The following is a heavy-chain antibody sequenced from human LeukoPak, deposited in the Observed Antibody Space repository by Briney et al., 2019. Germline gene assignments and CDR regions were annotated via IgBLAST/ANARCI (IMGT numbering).Heavy chain of an antibody. Sequence: GGSLRLSCAASGFTFSSYSMNWVRQAPGKGLEWVSSISSSSSYIYYADSVKGRFTISRDNAKNSLYLQMNSLRAEDTAVYYRARDYDILTGYYIPAPDAFDIWGQGTMVTVSS. J-gene: IGHJ3*02. CDR1: GFTFSSYS. D-gene: IGHD3-9*01. V-gene: IGHV3-21*01. CDR2: ISSSSSYI. CDR3: ARDYDILTGYYIPAPDAFDI.